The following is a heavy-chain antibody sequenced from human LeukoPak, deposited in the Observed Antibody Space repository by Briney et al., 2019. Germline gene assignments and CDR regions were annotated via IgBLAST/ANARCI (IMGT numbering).Heavy chain of an antibody. CDR1: GGSISSYH. J-gene: IGHJ5*02. Sequence: SETLSLTCTVSGGSISSYHWSWIRQPAGKGLEWIGRIYTSRSTNYNPSLKSRVTMSVDTSKNQFSLKLSSVTAADTAVYYCARDTWTNWFDPWGQGTLVTVSS. CDR2: IYTSRST. D-gene: IGHD3/OR15-3a*01. CDR3: ARDTWTNWFDP. V-gene: IGHV4-4*07.